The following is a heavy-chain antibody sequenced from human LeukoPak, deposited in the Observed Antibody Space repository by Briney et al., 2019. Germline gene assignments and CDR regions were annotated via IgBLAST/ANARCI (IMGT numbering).Heavy chain of an antibody. CDR2: ISYDGSNK. CDR3: AKDRPDSSGWYYFDY. J-gene: IGHJ4*02. CDR1: GFTFSSYG. D-gene: IGHD6-19*01. Sequence: GGSLRLSCAASGFTFSSYGMRWVRQAPGKGLEWVAVISYDGSNKYYVDSVKGRFTISRDNSKNTLYLQMNSLRAEDTAVYYCAKDRPDSSGWYYFDYWGQGTLVTVSS. V-gene: IGHV3-30*18.